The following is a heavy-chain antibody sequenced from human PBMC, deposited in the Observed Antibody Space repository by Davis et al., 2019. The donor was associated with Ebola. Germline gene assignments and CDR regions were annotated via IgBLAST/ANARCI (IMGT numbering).Heavy chain of an antibody. CDR3: ARDVGGRAGY. CDR1: EFTFRSYW. CDR2: IDTDGSTT. J-gene: IGHJ4*02. V-gene: IGHV3-74*01. Sequence: PGGPLRLSCVRPEFTFRSYWFHWVRQAPGKGLEWVSRIDTDGSTTNYADSVRGRFTISRDNAKNTLFLQMNSLRADDTAVYYCARDVGGRAGYWGQGTLVTVSS.